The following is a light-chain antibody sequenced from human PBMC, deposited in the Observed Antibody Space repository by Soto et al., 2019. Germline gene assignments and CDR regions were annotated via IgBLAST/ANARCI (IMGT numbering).Light chain of an antibody. CDR2: GAS. Sequence: EIVMTQSPATLSVSPGERATLSCRASQSVSSNLAGYQQQPGQAPRPLIYGASTRATGIHSRYRGSGSGTEFTLTISSLQSEDFAVYYCQQYNNWPPWTFGQGTKVEIK. CDR3: QQYNNWPPWT. V-gene: IGKV3-15*01. J-gene: IGKJ1*01. CDR1: QSVSSN.